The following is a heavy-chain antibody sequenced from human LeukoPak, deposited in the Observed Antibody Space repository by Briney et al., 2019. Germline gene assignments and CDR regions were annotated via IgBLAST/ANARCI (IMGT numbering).Heavy chain of an antibody. CDR2: IYYSGST. J-gene: IGHJ4*02. CDR1: GGSISSNY. Sequence: SETLSLTCTVSGGSISSNYWSWIRQPPGKGLEWIGYIYYSGSTNSNPSLKSRVTISVDTSKNQFSLNLSSVTAADTAVYYCARDRGYGDYLNYFDYWGQGTLVTVSS. V-gene: IGHV4-59*01. CDR3: ARDRGYGDYLNYFDY. D-gene: IGHD4-17*01.